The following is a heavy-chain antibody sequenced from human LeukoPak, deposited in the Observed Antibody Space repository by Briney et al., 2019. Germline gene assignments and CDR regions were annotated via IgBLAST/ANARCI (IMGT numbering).Heavy chain of an antibody. CDR3: AKGDYDFWSGYYYAAFDI. J-gene: IGHJ3*02. Sequence: GGSLRLSCAASGFTFSSYTMSWVRQAPGKGLEWVAVISYDGSNKYYADSVKGRFTISRDNSKNTLYLQMNSLRAEDTAVYYCAKGDYDFWSGYYYAAFDIWGQGTMVTVSS. CDR1: GFTFSSYT. V-gene: IGHV3-30*18. D-gene: IGHD3-3*01. CDR2: ISYDGSNK.